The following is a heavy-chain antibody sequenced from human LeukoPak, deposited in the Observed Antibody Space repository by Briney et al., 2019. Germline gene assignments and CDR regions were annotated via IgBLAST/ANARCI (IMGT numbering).Heavy chain of an antibody. D-gene: IGHD2-2*01. CDR1: GFTFCSYG. J-gene: IGHJ5*02. CDR3: AKNRRIIVVVPAAMGFDP. V-gene: IGHV3-23*01. CDR2: ISGSCGST. Sequence: PGGSLRLSCAASGFTFCSYGMSWVRQAPGKGLECVSAISGSCGSTYYADSVKGRFTISRDNSKNTLYLQMNSLRAEDTAVYYCAKNRRIIVVVPAAMGFDPWGQGTLVTVSS.